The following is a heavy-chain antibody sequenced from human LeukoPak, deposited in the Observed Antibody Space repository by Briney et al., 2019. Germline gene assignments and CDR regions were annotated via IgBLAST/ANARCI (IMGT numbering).Heavy chain of an antibody. D-gene: IGHD6-13*01. CDR3: ARRSQTTAGRGIDY. V-gene: IGHV4-39*01. CDR2: MSNSGST. Sequence: PSETLSLTCTVSGGSISSSSSYFWAWIRQPPGKGLEWIGTMSNSGSTYYNPSLKSRVTISGDTSKSQYSLKLSSVTAADTAVFYCARRSQTTAGRGIDYWGQGTLVTVSS. J-gene: IGHJ4*02. CDR1: GGSISSSSSYF.